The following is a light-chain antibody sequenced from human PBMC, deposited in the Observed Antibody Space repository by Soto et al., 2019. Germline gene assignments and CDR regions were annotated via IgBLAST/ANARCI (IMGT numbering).Light chain of an antibody. CDR3: TSYAGNSNYV. V-gene: IGLV2-8*01. J-gene: IGLJ1*01. CDR1: TNDVGGFNY. CDR2: EVD. Sequence: QSALTQPPSASGSAGQSVTISCTGPTNDVGGFNYVSWYQQHPGRVPKLIIYEVDKRPSGVPDRFSGSKSGNTASLTVSGLQAGDEADYYCTSYAGNSNYVFGTGTKVTV.